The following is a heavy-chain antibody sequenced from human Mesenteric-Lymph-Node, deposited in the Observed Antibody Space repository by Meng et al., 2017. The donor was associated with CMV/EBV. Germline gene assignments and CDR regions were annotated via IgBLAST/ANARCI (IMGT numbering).Heavy chain of an antibody. V-gene: IGHV3-30*02. Sequence: GESLKISCAVSGFTFSNYGMHWVRQAPGKGLEWVAFIRYDGSNKYYTDSVKGRFTLSRDNSKNTLYLQLNSLRAEDTAVYYCAGESGVPNGMDVWGQGTTVTVSS. CDR2: IRYDGSNK. CDR1: GFTFSNYG. D-gene: IGHD2-2*01. J-gene: IGHJ6*02. CDR3: AGESGVPNGMDV.